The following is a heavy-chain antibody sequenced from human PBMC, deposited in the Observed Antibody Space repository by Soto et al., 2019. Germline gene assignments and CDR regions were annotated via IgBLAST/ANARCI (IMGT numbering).Heavy chain of an antibody. J-gene: IGHJ6*02. CDR2: IKSKTDGGTT. D-gene: IGHD4-17*01. V-gene: IGHV3-15*01. CDR3: TTGMTTVDGFYYGMDV. Sequence: WGSLVLTCASSVFTFSNASMSWVRQAPGNGLEWVGRIKSKTDGGTTDYAAPVKGRFTISRDDSKNTLYLQMNSLKTEDTAVYYCTTGMTTVDGFYYGMDVWGQGTTVTVSS. CDR1: VFTFSNAS.